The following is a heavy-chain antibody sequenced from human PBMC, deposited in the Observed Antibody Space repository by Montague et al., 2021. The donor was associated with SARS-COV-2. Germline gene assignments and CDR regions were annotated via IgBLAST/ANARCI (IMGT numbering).Heavy chain of an antibody. D-gene: IGHD1-1*01. V-gene: IGHV3-23*01. CDR2: INRGGAYT. J-gene: IGHJ4*02. Sequence: SLRLSCAASGFSFSGYAMNWVRQAPGKGLEWVSAINRGGAYTYYADSVKGRFTISRDDSKDTVFLQMNGLRSDDTAMYYCAKGSTGLWGQGTLVTVSS. CDR1: GFSFSGYA. CDR3: AKGSTGL.